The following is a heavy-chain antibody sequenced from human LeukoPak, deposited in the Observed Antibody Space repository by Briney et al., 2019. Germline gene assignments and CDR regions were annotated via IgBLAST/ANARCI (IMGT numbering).Heavy chain of an antibody. CDR3: AKASRVSRIAVAGTLIDY. V-gene: IGHV3-23*01. Sequence: PGGSLRLSCAASGFTFSSYGMSWVRQAPGKGLEWVSAISGSGGSTYYADSVKGRFTISRDNSKNTLYLQMNSLRAEDTAVYYCAKASRVSRIAVAGTLIDYWGQGTLVTVSS. J-gene: IGHJ4*02. CDR2: ISGSGGST. D-gene: IGHD6-19*01. CDR1: GFTFSSYG.